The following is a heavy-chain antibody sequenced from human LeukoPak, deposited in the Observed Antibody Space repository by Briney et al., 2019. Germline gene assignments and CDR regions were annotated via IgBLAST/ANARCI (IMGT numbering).Heavy chain of an antibody. CDR1: GGSFSGYY. V-gene: IGHV4-34*01. Sequence: SETLSLTCAVYGGSFSGYYWSWIRQPPGKGLEWIGEINHSGSTNYNPSLKSRVTISVDTSKNKFSLKQSSVTAADTAVYYCARPTAIAVAGSFDYWGQGTLVTVSS. J-gene: IGHJ4*02. CDR3: ARPTAIAVAGSFDY. CDR2: INHSGST. D-gene: IGHD6-19*01.